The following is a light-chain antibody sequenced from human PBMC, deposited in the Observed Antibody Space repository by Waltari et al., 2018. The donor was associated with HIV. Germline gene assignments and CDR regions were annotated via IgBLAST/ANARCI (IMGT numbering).Light chain of an antibody. Sequence: QSVLTQPPSASGTPGPRVTISCSGSSSNIGRNYVSWYQPLPGTAPKLLIYRNNQRPSGVPDRFSGSKSGTSASLAISGLRSEDAADYYCAAWDDSLWVFGGGTKLTVL. CDR2: RNN. V-gene: IGLV1-47*01. J-gene: IGLJ3*02. CDR3: AAWDDSLWV. CDR1: SSNIGRNY.